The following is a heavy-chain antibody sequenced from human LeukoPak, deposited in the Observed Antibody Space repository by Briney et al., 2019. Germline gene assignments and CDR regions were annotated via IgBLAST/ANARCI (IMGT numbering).Heavy chain of an antibody. Sequence: SETLSLTCTVSGGSISSYYWSWIRQPPGKGLEWIGYIYYSGSTNYNPSLKSRVTISVDTSKNQFSLKLSSVTAADTAVYYCASFNPGWLPYWGQGTLVTVSS. CDR2: IYYSGST. V-gene: IGHV4-59*01. J-gene: IGHJ4*02. D-gene: IGHD5-24*01. CDR1: GGSISSYY. CDR3: ASFNPGWLPY.